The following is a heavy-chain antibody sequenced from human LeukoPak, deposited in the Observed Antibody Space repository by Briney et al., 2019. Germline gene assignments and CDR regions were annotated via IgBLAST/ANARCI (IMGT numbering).Heavy chain of an antibody. CDR2: IKEDGTEI. CDR1: GFTFTSYS. V-gene: IGHV3-7*05. CDR3: AREWWYLDY. J-gene: IGHJ4*02. Sequence: KSGGSLRLSRAASGFTFTSYSMTWVRQAPGRGLEWVARIKEDGTEIYYVDSVKGRFTISRDNAKKSLYLQMNSLRAEDTAVYYCAREWWYLDYWGQGTLVTVSS. D-gene: IGHD2-15*01.